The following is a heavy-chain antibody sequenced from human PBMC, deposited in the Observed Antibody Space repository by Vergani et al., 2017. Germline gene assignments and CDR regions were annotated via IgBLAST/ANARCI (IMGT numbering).Heavy chain of an antibody. CDR3: ARSPLRMYSSSSEVWFDP. D-gene: IGHD6-6*01. CDR2: TYYRSKWYN. V-gene: IGHV6-1*01. J-gene: IGHJ5*02. Sequence: QVQLQQSGPGLVKPSQTLSLTCAISGDSVSSNSAAWNWIRQSPSRGLEWLGRTYYRSKWYNDYAVSVKSRITINPDTSKNQFSLQLNSVTPEDTAVYYCARSPLRMYSSSSEVWFDPWGQGTLVTVSS. CDR1: GDSVSSNSAA.